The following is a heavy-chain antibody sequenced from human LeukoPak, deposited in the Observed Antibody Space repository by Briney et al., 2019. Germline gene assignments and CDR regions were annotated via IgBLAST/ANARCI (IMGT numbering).Heavy chain of an antibody. D-gene: IGHD4-11*01. CDR2: IYHSGST. J-gene: IGHJ4*02. CDR3: ARTFLYSNSYFDY. CDR1: GYSISSGYY. Sequence: KPSETLSLTCTVSGYSISSGYYWGWIRQPPGKGLEWIGSIYHSGSTYYNPSLKSRVTISVDTSKNQFSLKLSSVTAADTVVYYCARTFLYSNSYFDYWGQGTLVTVSS. V-gene: IGHV4-38-2*02.